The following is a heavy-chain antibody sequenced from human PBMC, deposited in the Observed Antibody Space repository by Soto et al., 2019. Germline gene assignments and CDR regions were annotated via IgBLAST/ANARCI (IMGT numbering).Heavy chain of an antibody. CDR3: ARAADPLWFGEPHPSFDY. V-gene: IGHV4-59*01. CDR2: IYYSGST. D-gene: IGHD3-10*01. CDR1: GGSISSYY. J-gene: IGHJ4*02. Sequence: QVQLQESGPGLVKPSETLSLTCTVSGGSISSYYWSWIRQPPGKGLEWIGYIYYSGSTNYNPSLKSRVTISVDTSKNPFSLKLSSVTAADTAVYYCARAADPLWFGEPHPSFDYWGQGTLVTVSS.